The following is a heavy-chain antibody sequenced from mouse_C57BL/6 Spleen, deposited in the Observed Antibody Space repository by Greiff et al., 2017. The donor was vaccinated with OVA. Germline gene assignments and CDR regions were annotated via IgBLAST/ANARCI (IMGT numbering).Heavy chain of an antibody. D-gene: IGHD1-1*01. CDR1: GYTFTDYY. CDR2: INPNNGGT. Sequence: EVQLQQSGPELVKPGDSVKISCKASGYTFTDYYMNWVKQSHGKSLEWFGDINPNNGGTSYNQKFKGKATLTVDKSSSTAYMELRSLTSEDSAVYYCARWGYGSSYGTRAMDYWGQGTSVTVSS. V-gene: IGHV1-26*01. J-gene: IGHJ4*01. CDR3: ARWGYGSSYGTRAMDY.